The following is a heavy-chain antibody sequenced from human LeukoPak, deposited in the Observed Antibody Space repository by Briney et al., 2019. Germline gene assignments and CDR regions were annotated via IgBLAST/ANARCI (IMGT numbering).Heavy chain of an antibody. Sequence: PSETLSLTCAVDGGSVSGYYWSWLRQPPGRGREWIGEINDSGSTNYNPSLKSRVTISVDTSKNQFSLKLSYVPAADTAVYYCARGYIYGPPFDYWGEGTLVTVSS. J-gene: IGHJ4*02. D-gene: IGHD5-18*01. V-gene: IGHV4-34*01. CDR1: GGSVSGYY. CDR3: ARGYIYGPPFDY. CDR2: INDSGST.